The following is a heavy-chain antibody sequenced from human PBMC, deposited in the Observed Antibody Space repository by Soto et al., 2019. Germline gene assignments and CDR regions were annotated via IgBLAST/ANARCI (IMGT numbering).Heavy chain of an antibody. CDR3: ARRAARLESGNNWFDP. J-gene: IGHJ5*02. CDR1: NGSINNPIYY. Sequence: SETLSLTCTVSNGSINNPIYYWGWIRQPPGKGLEWIGSIYYNPSLQGRVTISADASKNQFSLKLSSVTAADTAVYYCARRAARLESGNNWFDPWGQGTLVTVSS. CDR2: IYYN. D-gene: IGHD6-6*01. V-gene: IGHV4-39*01.